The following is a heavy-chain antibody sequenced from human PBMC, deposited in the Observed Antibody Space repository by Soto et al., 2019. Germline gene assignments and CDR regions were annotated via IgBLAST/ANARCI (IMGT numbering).Heavy chain of an antibody. Sequence: GASVKVSCKTSGYTFTINGINWVRQAHGQGRELMGWISAYNGNTKYAQKLQGRVTMTTDTSTSTAYMEVRSLRSDDTAVYYCARRPGTRSDCWGQGTLVTVS. CDR3: ARRPGTRSDC. V-gene: IGHV1-18*01. D-gene: IGHD3-10*01. J-gene: IGHJ4*02. CDR1: GYTFTING. CDR2: ISAYNGNT.